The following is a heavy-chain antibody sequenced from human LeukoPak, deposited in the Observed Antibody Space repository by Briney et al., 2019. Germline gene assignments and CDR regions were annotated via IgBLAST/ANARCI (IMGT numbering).Heavy chain of an antibody. CDR1: GGSISSSGHY. CDR2: IYSNGNT. Sequence: SETLSLACSVSGGSISSSGHYWGWIRQSPEKGLDWIGSIYSNGNTYYNPSVKSRVTISVDTSKNQFSLKLTSVTAAETAVYYCARSATVTTGYFDYWGQGALVTVSS. V-gene: IGHV4-39*07. J-gene: IGHJ4*02. D-gene: IGHD4-17*01. CDR3: ARSATVTTGYFDY.